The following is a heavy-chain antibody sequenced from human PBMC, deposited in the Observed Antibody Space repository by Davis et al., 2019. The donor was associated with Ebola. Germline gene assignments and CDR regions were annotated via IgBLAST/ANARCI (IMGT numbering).Heavy chain of an antibody. CDR2: IYYSGSA. J-gene: IGHJ4*02. D-gene: IGHD6-6*01. CDR1: GDSIISPNYY. Sequence: PSETLSLTCTVSGDSIISPNYYWGWIRQPPGKGLEWIGSIYYSGSAYYNPSLKSRVTISVDTSKNQFSLKLSSVTAADTAVYYCARLPEYSSSGLWGQGTLVTVSS. V-gene: IGHV4-39*07. CDR3: ARLPEYSSSGL.